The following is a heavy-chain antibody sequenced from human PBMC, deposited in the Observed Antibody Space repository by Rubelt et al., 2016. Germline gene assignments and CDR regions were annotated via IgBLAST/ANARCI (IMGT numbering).Heavy chain of an antibody. D-gene: IGHD1-7*01. Sequence: EAQLVESGGGLVKPGGSLRLSCAASGFTFDDYTMHWVRQIPGKGLEWISLIDPDGVATTYADSVKGRFTISRDNAKNSLYLEMNSLGAEDTAIYYCSNSLNDWGQGTLVTVSS. J-gene: IGHJ4*02. CDR3: SNSLND. CDR2: IDPDGVAT. CDR1: GFTFDDYT. V-gene: IGHV3-43*01.